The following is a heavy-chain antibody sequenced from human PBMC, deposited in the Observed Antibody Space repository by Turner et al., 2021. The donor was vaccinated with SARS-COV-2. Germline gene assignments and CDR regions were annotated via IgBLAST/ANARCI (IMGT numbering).Heavy chain of an antibody. D-gene: IGHD3-3*01. CDR2: ISSSSTYI. Sequence: EVQLVESGRGLVKPGRSQRLSCAASGFTFSTYSMNWVRQAPGEGLEWVSSISSSSTYIYYADSVKGRFTISRDNAKNSLYLQMNSLRAEDTAVYYCARYRRDYDFWSGAYGMGGMDVWGQGTTVTVSS. J-gene: IGHJ6*02. CDR1: GFTFSTYS. V-gene: IGHV3-21*01. CDR3: ARYRRDYDFWSGAYGMGGMDV.